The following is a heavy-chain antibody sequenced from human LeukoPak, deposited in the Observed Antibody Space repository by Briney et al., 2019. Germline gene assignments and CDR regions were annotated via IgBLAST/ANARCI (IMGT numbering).Heavy chain of an antibody. CDR1: GFTVSSNY. J-gene: IGHJ4*02. CDR3: ATGDYLDY. CDR2: IYYSGST. V-gene: IGHV4-31*02. Sequence: LRLSCAASGFTVSSNYMSWVRQHPGKGLEWIGYIYYSGSTYYNPSLKSRVTISVDTSKNQFSLKLSSVTAADTAVYYCATGDYLDYWGQGTLVTVSS.